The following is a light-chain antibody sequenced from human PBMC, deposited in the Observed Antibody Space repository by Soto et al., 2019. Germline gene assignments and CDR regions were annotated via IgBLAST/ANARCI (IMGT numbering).Light chain of an antibody. CDR1: QSVSSFY. Sequence: EIVLTQSPGTLSLSPGERATLSCRASQSVSSFYLAWYQQKPGQAPRLLIYDTSSRATGIPDRFSGSGSGTDFTLTISRLEPEDFAVYYCQQSGNSPWTFGQGTKVEIK. V-gene: IGKV3-20*01. CDR3: QQSGNSPWT. CDR2: DTS. J-gene: IGKJ1*01.